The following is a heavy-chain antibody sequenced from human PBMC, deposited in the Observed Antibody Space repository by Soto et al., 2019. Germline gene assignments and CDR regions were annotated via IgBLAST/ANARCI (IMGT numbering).Heavy chain of an antibody. J-gene: IGHJ4*02. CDR1: GDSVSHNDAA. CDR2: TYYRSRWYQ. D-gene: IGHD2-15*01. Sequence: QLQQTGPRLVEPSQTLSLACVISGDSVSHNDAAWNWIRLSPSRGLEWLGRTYYRSRWYQEYAPSVRNRADVNADPLNNQFLFHLTYVPPEDAAVSYCAGGIGGPLNSWGQGTLVTVS. CDR3: AGGIGGPLNS. V-gene: IGHV6-1*01.